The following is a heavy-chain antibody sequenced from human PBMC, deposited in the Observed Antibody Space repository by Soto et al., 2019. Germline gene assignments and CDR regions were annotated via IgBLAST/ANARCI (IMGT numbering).Heavy chain of an antibody. CDR1: GFSFGTYA. CDR3: AKGAARYFDY. D-gene: IGHD1-26*01. Sequence: PGGSLRLSCVASGFSFGTYAMTWVRQVPGKGLEWVSTISGGIGSTFYADSVKGRFTISRDISKKMLFLHMNGLRGEDTGIYYCAKGAARYFDYWGRGTLVTVSS. V-gene: IGHV3-23*01. CDR2: ISGGIGST. J-gene: IGHJ4*02.